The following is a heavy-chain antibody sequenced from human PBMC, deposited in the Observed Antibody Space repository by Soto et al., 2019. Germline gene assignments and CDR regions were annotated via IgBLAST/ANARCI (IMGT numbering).Heavy chain of an antibody. V-gene: IGHV1-69*02. CDR2: IIPILGIA. D-gene: IGHD4-17*01. J-gene: IGHJ4*02. CDR3: ASEGKTTVTTQYYFDY. Sequence: QVQLVQSGAEVKKPGSSVKVSCKASGGTFSSYTISWVRQAPGQGLEWMGRIIPILGIANYAQKFQGRVTITADKSTSTAYIELSSLRSEDTAVYYCASEGKTTVTTQYYFDYWGQGTLVTVSS. CDR1: GGTFSSYT.